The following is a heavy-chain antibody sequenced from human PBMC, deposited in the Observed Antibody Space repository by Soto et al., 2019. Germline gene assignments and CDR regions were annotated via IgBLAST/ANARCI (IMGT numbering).Heavy chain of an antibody. CDR3: ARDAAALGWNFDY. V-gene: IGHV3-7*01. D-gene: IGHD6-19*01. CDR1: GFTFSSYW. Sequence: GGSLRLSCAASGFTFSSYWMSWVRQAPGKGLEWVANIKQDGSEKYYVDSVKGRFTISRDNAKNSLYLQMNSLRAEDTAVYYCARDAAALGWNFDYWGQGTLVTVSS. J-gene: IGHJ4*02. CDR2: IKQDGSEK.